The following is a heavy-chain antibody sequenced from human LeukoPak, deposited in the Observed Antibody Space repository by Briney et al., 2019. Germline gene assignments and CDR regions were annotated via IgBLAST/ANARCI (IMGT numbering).Heavy chain of an antibody. CDR2: IKQDGSEK. J-gene: IGHJ6*03. CDR3: ARENAVRGVITDYYYYYYTDV. CDR1: GFTFSSYW. Sequence: PGGSLRLSCAASGFTFSSYWMSWVRQAPGKVLEWMANIKQDGSEKYYVDSVKGRFTISRDNAKNSLYLQMNSLRAEDTAVYYCARENAVRGVITDYYYYYYTDVWGKGTTVTISS. V-gene: IGHV3-7*01. D-gene: IGHD3-10*01.